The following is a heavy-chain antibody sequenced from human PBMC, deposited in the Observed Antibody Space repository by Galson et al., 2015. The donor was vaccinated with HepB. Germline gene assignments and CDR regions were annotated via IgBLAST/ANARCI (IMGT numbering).Heavy chain of an antibody. V-gene: IGHV1-18*01. Sequence: SVKVSCKASGYTFTSYGISWVRQAPGQGLEWMGWISAYNGNTNYAQKLQGRVTMTTDTSTSTAYMELRSLRSDDTAVYYCARDSRDGYNHAGFDYWGQGTLVTVSS. CDR2: ISAYNGNT. CDR3: ARDSRDGYNHAGFDY. J-gene: IGHJ4*02. CDR1: GYTFTSYG. D-gene: IGHD5-24*01.